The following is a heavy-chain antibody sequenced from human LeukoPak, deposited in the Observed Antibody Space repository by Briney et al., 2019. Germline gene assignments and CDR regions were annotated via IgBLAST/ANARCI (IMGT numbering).Heavy chain of an antibody. J-gene: IGHJ4*02. CDR2: ISGSGGST. V-gene: IGHV3-23*01. CDR1: GFTFSSYA. D-gene: IGHD1-7*01. Sequence: GGSLRLSCAASGFTFSSYAMSWVRQAPGKGLEWVSSISGSGGSTYYADSVKGRFTISRDNSKNTLYLQMNSLRGEDTAVYYCAKDREGTVADYFDYWGQGTLVTVSS. CDR3: AKDREGTVADYFDY.